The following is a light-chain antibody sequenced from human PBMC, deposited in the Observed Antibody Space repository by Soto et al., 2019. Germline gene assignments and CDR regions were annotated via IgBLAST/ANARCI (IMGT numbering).Light chain of an antibody. Sequence: QSVLTQPASVSGSPGQSITISCTGTSSDVGSYKYVSWYQHYPGKAPKLIIYSVSNRPSGVSNRFSGSKSGNTASLTISGLQAEDEADYYCISYTVSRSYVFGPGTKVTV. CDR1: SSDVGSYKY. CDR2: SVS. J-gene: IGLJ1*01. V-gene: IGLV2-14*01. CDR3: ISYTVSRSYV.